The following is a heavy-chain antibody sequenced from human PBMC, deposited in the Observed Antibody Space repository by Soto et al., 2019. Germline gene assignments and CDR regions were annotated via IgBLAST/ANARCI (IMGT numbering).Heavy chain of an antibody. CDR2: ISHIRRT. V-gene: IGHV4-30-2*01. CDR3: ARGPDY. J-gene: IGHJ4*02. CDR1: GGSISSGGYS. Sequence: QLQLQESGPGLVKPSQTLSLTCSVSGGSISSGGYSWSWIRQPQGKGLEWIGYISHIRRTYYNPALKRGVTISTDRYKNPFSLKPSSVTAADTAAYYCARGPDYWGQGTLVTVSS.